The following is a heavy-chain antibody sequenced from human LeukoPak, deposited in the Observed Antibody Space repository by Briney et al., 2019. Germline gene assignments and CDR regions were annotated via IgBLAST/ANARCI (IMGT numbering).Heavy chain of an antibody. CDR1: GDTFKTYY. Sequence: SETLSLNCTISGDTFKTYYWSWIRQPPGKGLEWIEYVYFSGSTKYDRYNPSLKSRVTISVNTSKTQFALKLSSVTAADTAVYYCARSPGPEIIAAAGTRSMAYYYYGMDVWGQGTTVTVSS. J-gene: IGHJ6*02. D-gene: IGHD6-13*01. CDR2: VYFSGST. CDR3: ARSPGPEIIAAAGTRSMAYYYYGMDV. V-gene: IGHV4-59*08.